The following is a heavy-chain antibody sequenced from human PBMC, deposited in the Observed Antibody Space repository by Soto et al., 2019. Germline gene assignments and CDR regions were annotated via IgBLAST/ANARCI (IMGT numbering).Heavy chain of an antibody. D-gene: IGHD6-19*01. CDR2: ISSSSSTI. J-gene: IGHJ5*02. CDR1: GFTFSSYS. CDR3: AREAGTWHLPLNWFDP. V-gene: IGHV3-48*02. Sequence: GGSLRLSCAASGFTFSSYSMNWVRQAPGKGLEWVSYISSSSSTIYYADSVKGRFTISGDNAKNSLYLQMNSLRDEDTAVYYCAREAGTWHLPLNWFDPWGQGTLVTVSS.